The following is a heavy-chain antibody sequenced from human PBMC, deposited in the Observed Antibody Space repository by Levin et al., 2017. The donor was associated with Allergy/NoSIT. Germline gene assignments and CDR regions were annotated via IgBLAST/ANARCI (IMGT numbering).Heavy chain of an antibody. Sequence: GESLKISCAASGFTFSSYGMHWVRQAPGKGLEWVAVIWYDGSNKYYADSVKGRFTISRDNSKNTLYLQMNSLRAEDTAVYYCARSSNSGSYWGWYFDLWGRGTLVTVSS. V-gene: IGHV3-33*01. J-gene: IGHJ2*01. CDR3: ARSSNSGSYWGWYFDL. D-gene: IGHD1-26*01. CDR1: GFTFSSYG. CDR2: IWYDGSNK.